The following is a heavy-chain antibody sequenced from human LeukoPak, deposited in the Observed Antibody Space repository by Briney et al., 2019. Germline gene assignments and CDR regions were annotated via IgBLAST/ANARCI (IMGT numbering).Heavy chain of an antibody. CDR3: ARDRLTLVGATKY. D-gene: IGHD1-26*01. V-gene: IGHV4-39*07. Sequence: SETLSLTCTVSGGSISSSSYYWGWIRQPPGKGLEWIGSIYYSGSTYYNPSLKSRVTISVDTSKNQFSLKLSSVTAADTAVYYCARDRLTLVGATKYWGQGTLVTVSS. CDR2: IYYSGST. CDR1: GGSISSSSYY. J-gene: IGHJ4*02.